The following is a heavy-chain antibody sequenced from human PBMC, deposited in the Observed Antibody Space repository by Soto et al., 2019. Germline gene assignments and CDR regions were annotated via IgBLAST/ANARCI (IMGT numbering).Heavy chain of an antibody. CDR3: ARGSGTWYYFDY. D-gene: IGHD2-2*01. J-gene: IGHJ4*02. CDR1: GYSFISFW. CDR2: IYPGDSDA. Sequence: GESLKISCKGSGYSFISFWIAWVRQMPGQGLEWMGIIYPGDSDAKYSPSFQGQVSISADKSISTAYLQWSTLKASDTAVYYCARGSGTWYYFDYWGQGTLVTVSS. V-gene: IGHV5-51*01.